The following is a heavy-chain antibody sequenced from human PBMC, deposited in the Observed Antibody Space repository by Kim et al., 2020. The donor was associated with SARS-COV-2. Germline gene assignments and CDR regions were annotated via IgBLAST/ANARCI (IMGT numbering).Heavy chain of an antibody. Sequence: GGSLRLSCVTSGFSFSSNDMTWVRQAPGKGLEWVATFLGDRGNSYHVDYVKGRITMSRDDSEKAVYLQMRSLRVEDTATYYCVRNSSWYDFWCQGLLVTVST. CDR3: VRNSSWYDF. CDR1: GFSFSSND. D-gene: IGHD3-22*01. J-gene: IGHJ5*01. CDR2: FLGDRGNS. V-gene: IGHV3-23*01.